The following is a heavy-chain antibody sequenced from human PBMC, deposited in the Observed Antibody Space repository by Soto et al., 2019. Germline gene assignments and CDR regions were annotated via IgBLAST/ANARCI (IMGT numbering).Heavy chain of an antibody. J-gene: IGHJ6*02. CDR2: INHSGST. V-gene: IGHV4-34*01. D-gene: IGHD6-19*01. CDR1: GGSVSGYY. Sequence: SETLSLTCAVYGGSVSGYYWSWIRQPPGKGLEWIGEINHSGSTNYNPSLKSRVTISVDTSKNQFSLKLSSVTAADTAVYYCARGLSSSGWAYYYYYGMDVWGQGTTVTVSS. CDR3: ARGLSSSGWAYYYYYGMDV.